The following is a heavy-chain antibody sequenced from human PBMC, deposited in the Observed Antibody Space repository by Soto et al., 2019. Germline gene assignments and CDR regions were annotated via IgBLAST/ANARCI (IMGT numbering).Heavy chain of an antibody. Sequence: QVQLVQSGAEVKKPGASVKVSCKASGYTFTSYYMHWVRQAPGQGLEWMGIINPSGGSTSYAQKFQGRVTMTRDTSSSTVYMELSSLGSEDTAVYYCASWGSDGQLVGMDVWGQGTTVTVSS. CDR3: ASWGSDGQLVGMDV. CDR1: GYTFTSYY. CDR2: INPSGGST. J-gene: IGHJ6*02. V-gene: IGHV1-46*01. D-gene: IGHD6-6*01.